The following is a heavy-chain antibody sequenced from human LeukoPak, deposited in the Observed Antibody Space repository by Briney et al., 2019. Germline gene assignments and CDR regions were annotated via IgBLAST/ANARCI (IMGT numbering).Heavy chain of an antibody. D-gene: IGHD1/OR15-1a*01. J-gene: IGHJ4*02. CDR1: GDSISGYY. Sequence: PSETLSLTCTVSGDSISGYYWSWIRQHPGKGLEWIGYIYYSGTTYYNPSLKSRLTISLDTSKNQFSLKLTSVTAADTAVYYCARAAQNWNNAPYFDFWGQETLVTVSS. V-gene: IGHV4-31*03. CDR3: ARAAQNWNNAPYFDF. CDR2: IYYSGTT.